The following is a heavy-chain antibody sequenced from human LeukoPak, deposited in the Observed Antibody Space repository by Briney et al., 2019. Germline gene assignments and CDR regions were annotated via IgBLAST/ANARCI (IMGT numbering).Heavy chain of an antibody. V-gene: IGHV1-18*01. J-gene: IGHJ4*02. D-gene: IGHD3-22*01. CDR3: ARDGTWGRYYYDSTGYDYYFDY. CDR2: ISPYSGNT. CDR1: GYTFTSYG. Sequence: ASVKVSCKASGYTFTSYGISWVRQAPGQGLEWMGWISPYSGNTNYAQKLQGRVTMTTDTSTSTAYMELRSLRSDDTAVHYCARDGTWGRYYYDSTGYDYYFDYWGQGTLVTVSS.